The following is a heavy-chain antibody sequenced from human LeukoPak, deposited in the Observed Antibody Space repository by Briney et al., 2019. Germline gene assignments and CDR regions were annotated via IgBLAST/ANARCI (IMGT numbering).Heavy chain of an antibody. D-gene: IGHD5-18*01. CDR3: ARGGSWYSSGYPAVY. J-gene: IGHJ4*02. V-gene: IGHV1-2*02. CDR2: INPNNGGT. CDR1: GYIFTGYY. Sequence: ASVEVSCKASGYIFTGYYIHWVRQAPGQGLEWMGWINPNNGGTNYAQKLQGRVTITRDTSIYTAYLDLSRLRSDDTAVYYCARGGSWYSSGYPAVYWGQGTLVTVSS.